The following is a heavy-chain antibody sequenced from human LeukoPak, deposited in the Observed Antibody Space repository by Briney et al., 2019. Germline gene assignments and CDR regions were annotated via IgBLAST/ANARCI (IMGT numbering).Heavy chain of an antibody. V-gene: IGHV4-34*01. CDR3: ARGEGYCSSTSCYTWGPYYLDY. Sequence: PSETLSLTCAVYGGSFSGYYWSWIRQPPGKGLEWIGEINHSGSTNYNPSLKSRVTISVDTSKNQFSLKLSSVTAADTAVYYCARGEGYCSSTSCYTWGPYYLDYWGQGTLVTVSS. CDR1: GGSFSGYY. J-gene: IGHJ4*02. CDR2: INHSGST. D-gene: IGHD2-2*02.